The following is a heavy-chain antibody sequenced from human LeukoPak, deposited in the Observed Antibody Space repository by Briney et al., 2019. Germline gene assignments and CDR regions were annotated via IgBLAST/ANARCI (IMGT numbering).Heavy chain of an antibody. D-gene: IGHD4-23*01. CDR1: GFTFSSYG. Sequence: GGSLRPSCAASGFTFSSYGMHWVRQAPGKGLEWVAVISYDGSNKYYADSVKGRFTISRDNSKNTLYLQMNSLRAEDTAVYYCAKGYGGNYYGMDVWGQGTTVTVSS. CDR3: AKGYGGNYYGMDV. V-gene: IGHV3-30*18. CDR2: ISYDGSNK. J-gene: IGHJ6*02.